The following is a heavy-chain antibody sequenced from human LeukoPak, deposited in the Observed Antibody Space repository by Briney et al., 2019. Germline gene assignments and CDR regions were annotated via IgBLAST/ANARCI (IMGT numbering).Heavy chain of an antibody. CDR1: GFTFSNYA. CDR2: INGRGDST. D-gene: IGHD4/OR15-4a*01. CDR3: AKDQGSGHGAYTWGTFDF. Sequence: GGSLRLSCTTSGFTFSNYAMSWVRQAPGKGLEWVSGINGRGDSTVYADAVKGRFTISRDNFKSTLYLQMNSLRVEDTAEYYCAKDQGSGHGAYTWGTFDFWGLETLVTVSS. V-gene: IGHV3-23*01. J-gene: IGHJ4*01.